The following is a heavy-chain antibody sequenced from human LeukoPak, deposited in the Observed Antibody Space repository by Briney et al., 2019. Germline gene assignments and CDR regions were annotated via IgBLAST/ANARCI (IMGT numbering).Heavy chain of an antibody. CDR3: ARGKYSFDY. J-gene: IGHJ4*02. CDR2: ISSSGSTI. CDR1: GFTFSDSY. V-gene: IGHV3-11*01. Sequence: GGSLRLSCAASGFTFSDSYMSWIRQAPGKGLEYISYISSSGSTIYYADSVKGRFTLSRDNAKNSLSLEMNSLRAEDTAVYYCARGKYSFDYWGQGALVTVSS.